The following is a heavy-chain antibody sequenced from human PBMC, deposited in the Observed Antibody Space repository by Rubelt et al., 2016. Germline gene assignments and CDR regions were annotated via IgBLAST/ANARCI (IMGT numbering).Heavy chain of an antibody. V-gene: IGHV4-4*07. CDR1: GGSISSYY. J-gene: IGHJ4*02. D-gene: IGHD3-10*01. CDR3: RITIIRGVIPFDY. Sequence: QVQLQESGPGLVKPSETLSLTCTVSGGSISSYYWSWIRQPAGKGLEWIGRIYTSGSTNSNPSLKRRVTMSVDTSKNQFSRRLGAVTASDTAVYYCRITIIRGVIPFDYWGQGTLVTVSS. CDR2: IYTSGST.